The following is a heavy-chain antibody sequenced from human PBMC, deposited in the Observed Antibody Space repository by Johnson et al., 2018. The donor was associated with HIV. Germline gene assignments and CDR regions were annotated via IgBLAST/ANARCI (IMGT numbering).Heavy chain of an antibody. Sequence: QVQVVESGGGVVQPGRSLRLSCAASGFTFSSYGMHWVRQAPGKGLEWVAVIWYDGSNKYYADSVTGRFTISRDNSKNTLYLQMNSLRAEDTAVYYCAKVWYYYGSGSAFDIWGQGTMVTVSS. CDR2: IWYDGSNK. CDR3: AKVWYYYGSGSAFDI. J-gene: IGHJ3*02. V-gene: IGHV3-33*06. D-gene: IGHD3-10*01. CDR1: GFTFSSYG.